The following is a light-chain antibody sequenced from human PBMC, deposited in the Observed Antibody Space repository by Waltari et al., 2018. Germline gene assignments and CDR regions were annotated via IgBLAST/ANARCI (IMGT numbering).Light chain of an antibody. CDR2: AAS. Sequence: DIQMTQSPSSLSASVGDRVTLTCRASQSISSYLNLYQQRPGKAPRLLIYAASRLQSGVPSRFSGSGSGTDFTLTISSLQPEDFATYYCQQSYSVPALTFGGGTKVEIK. CDR1: QSISSY. J-gene: IGKJ4*01. CDR3: QQSYSVPALT. V-gene: IGKV1-39*01.